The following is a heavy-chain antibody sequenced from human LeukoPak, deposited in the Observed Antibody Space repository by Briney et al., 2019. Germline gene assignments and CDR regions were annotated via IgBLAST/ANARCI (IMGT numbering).Heavy chain of an antibody. CDR3: ARVDTIFGVVPVY. CDR2: ISGSGGST. V-gene: IGHV3-23*01. Sequence: PGGSLRLSCAASGFTFSSYAMSWVRQAPGKGLEWVSAISGSGGSTYYADSVKGRFTISRDNSKNTLYLQMNSLRAEDTAVYYCARVDTIFGVVPVYWGQGTLVTVSS. J-gene: IGHJ4*02. CDR1: GFTFSSYA. D-gene: IGHD3-3*01.